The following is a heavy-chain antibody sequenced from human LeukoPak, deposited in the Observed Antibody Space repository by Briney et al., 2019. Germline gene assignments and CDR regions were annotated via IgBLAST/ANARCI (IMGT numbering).Heavy chain of an antibody. CDR2: INHGGST. Sequence: SETLSLTCAVYGGSSSDYFWSWIRQPPGKGLEWIGEINHGGSTNYNPSLKSRITISVDTSKNQFSLKLCSVTAADTAVYYCARAGFALAPHRGTPFDYWGQGTLVTVSS. CDR3: ARAGFALAPHRGTPFDY. J-gene: IGHJ4*02. CDR1: GGSSSDYF. D-gene: IGHD6-6*01. V-gene: IGHV4-34*01.